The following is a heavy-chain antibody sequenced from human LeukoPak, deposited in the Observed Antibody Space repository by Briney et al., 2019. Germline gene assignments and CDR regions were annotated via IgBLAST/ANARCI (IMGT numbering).Heavy chain of an antibody. CDR1: GFTFSNYA. J-gene: IGHJ4*02. CDR3: ASQFGDRGGY. V-gene: IGHV3-23*01. CDR2: ITNSGDNT. D-gene: IGHD2-21*01. Sequence: PGGSLRLSCAASGFTFSNYAMNWVRQAPGKGLEWVSTITNSGDNTYYADSVKGLFTISRDNSKSTLYLQMNSLRDEDTAVYYCASQFGDRGGYWGQGTLVTVSS.